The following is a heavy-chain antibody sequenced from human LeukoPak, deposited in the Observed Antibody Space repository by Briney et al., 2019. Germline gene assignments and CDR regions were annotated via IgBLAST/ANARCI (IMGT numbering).Heavy chain of an antibody. Sequence: GGSLRLSCAASGFTFSSYSMNWVRQAPGKGLEWVSSISTSSSYIYYADSVKGRFTISRDNAKNSLYLQMNSLRAEDTAVYYCARRIAAAGGSDYWGQGTLVTVSS. V-gene: IGHV3-21*01. J-gene: IGHJ4*02. CDR3: ARRIAAAGGSDY. CDR2: ISTSSSYI. CDR1: GFTFSSYS. D-gene: IGHD6-13*01.